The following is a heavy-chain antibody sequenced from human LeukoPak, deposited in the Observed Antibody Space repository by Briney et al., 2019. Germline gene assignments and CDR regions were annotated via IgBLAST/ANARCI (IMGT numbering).Heavy chain of an antibody. J-gene: IGHJ6*03. V-gene: IGHV1-2*02. CDR2: TNSNSRGT. CDR3: ARVRRPEYSSSSYYYYMDV. D-gene: IGHD6-6*01. Sequence: ASVKVSCKASGYTFTGYDMHWVRQAPGQGLEGMGWTNSNSRGTNYAQKFQGRVTMTRDTSTTTAYMELNRLRSDDTAVYYCARVRRPEYSSSSYYYYMDVWGKGTTVTVSS. CDR1: GYTFTGYD.